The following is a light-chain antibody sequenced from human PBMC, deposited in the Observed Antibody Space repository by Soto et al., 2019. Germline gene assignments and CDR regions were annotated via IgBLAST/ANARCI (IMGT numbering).Light chain of an antibody. CDR2: GVS. CDR1: QSVSSNY. Sequence: EIVLTQSPGTLSLSPGERATLSCRASQSVSSNYFAWYQQKPGQAPRLLIYGVSSRPTGIPDRFSGSGSGTDFTLTISSLEPEDFAVYYCQQRSNWPPITFGQGTRLEI. CDR3: QQRSNWPPIT. J-gene: IGKJ5*01. V-gene: IGKV3D-20*02.